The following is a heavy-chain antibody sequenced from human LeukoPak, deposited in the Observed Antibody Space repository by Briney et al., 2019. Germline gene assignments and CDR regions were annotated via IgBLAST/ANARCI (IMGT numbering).Heavy chain of an antibody. CDR2: ISRAGDST. CDR1: GFTFSSYA. V-gene: IGHV3-23*01. J-gene: IGHJ4*01. D-gene: IGHD2-15*01. CDR3: AKFVVVVAATSFDN. Sequence: GGSLRLSCAASGFTFSSYAMGWVRQAPGKGLEWVATISRAGDSTYYADSVKGRFTISRDNSKNSLYLQMNSLRAEDTALYYCAKFVVVVAATSFDNWGHGTLVTVSS.